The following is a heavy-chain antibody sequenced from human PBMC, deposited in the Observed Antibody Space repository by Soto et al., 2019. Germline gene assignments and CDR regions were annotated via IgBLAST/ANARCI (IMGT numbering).Heavy chain of an antibody. D-gene: IGHD3-9*01. CDR2: ISYDGSNK. Sequence: QVQLVESGGGVVQPGRSLRLSCAASGFTFSSYGMHWVRQAPGKGLEWVAVISYDGSNKYYADSVKGRFTISRDNSKNTXYXLMNSLRAEDTAVYYCAKEGSDYDILTGSGYYGMDVWGQGTTVTVSS. CDR1: GFTFSSYG. V-gene: IGHV3-30*18. J-gene: IGHJ6*02. CDR3: AKEGSDYDILTGSGYYGMDV.